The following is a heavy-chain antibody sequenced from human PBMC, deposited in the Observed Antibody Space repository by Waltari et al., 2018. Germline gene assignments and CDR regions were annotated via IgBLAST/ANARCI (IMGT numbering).Heavy chain of an antibody. J-gene: IGHJ6*02. V-gene: IGHV1-69*15. Sequence: QVQLVQSGAEVKKPGSSVKVSCKASGGTFSSYAISWVRQAPGQGLEWMGSIIPSFGTANYAQEFQGRVTMTADESTSTAYMELSSLRSEDTAVYYCARDPLLRYYYGMDVWGQGTTVTISS. CDR1: GGTFSSYA. CDR2: IIPSFGTA. CDR3: ARDPLLRYYYGMDV.